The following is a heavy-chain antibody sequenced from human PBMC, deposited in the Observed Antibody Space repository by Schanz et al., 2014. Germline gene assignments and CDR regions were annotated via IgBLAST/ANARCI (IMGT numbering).Heavy chain of an antibody. J-gene: IGHJ4*02. Sequence: QVQLVESGGGVVQPGRSLRLSCAASGFTFSSYTMHLVRQASGTGLEWVAVISYDGTNKYYADSVKGRFTISRDNSKNTLYLQMNSLRAEDTAVYYCARVRTIYGSGAMGYWGQGTLVTVSS. V-gene: IGHV3-30*04. CDR2: ISYDGTNK. CDR1: GFTFSSYT. D-gene: IGHD3-10*01. CDR3: ARVRTIYGSGAMGY.